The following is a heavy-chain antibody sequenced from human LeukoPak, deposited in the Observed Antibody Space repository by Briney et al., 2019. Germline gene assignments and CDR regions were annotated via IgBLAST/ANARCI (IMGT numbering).Heavy chain of an antibody. V-gene: IGHV3-23*01. CDR1: GFTVSSYA. CDR2: LSGSGGRT. CDR3: AKDLVASRTSGYYFDY. D-gene: IGHD2-8*02. J-gene: IGHJ4*02. Sequence: GGSLRLSCATSGFTVSSYAMSWVRQAPGKGLEWVSALSGSGGRTYYADSVNGRFTISRDNSKNTLYLQLNSLRAKDTAVYYCAKDLVASRTSGYYFDYWGQGTLVTVSS.